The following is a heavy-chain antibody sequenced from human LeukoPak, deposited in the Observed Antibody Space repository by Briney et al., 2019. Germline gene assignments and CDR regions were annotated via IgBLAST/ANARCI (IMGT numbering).Heavy chain of an antibody. CDR2: ISSSSATI. CDR3: ARGRYFDL. J-gene: IGHJ2*01. Sequence: GGSLRLSCAASGFTFSSYSMNWVRQAPGKGLEWISYISSSSATIYYADSAKGRFTISRDNAKNSLYLEMNGLRVEDTAVYYCARGRYFDLWGRGTLVTVSS. CDR1: GFTFSSYS. V-gene: IGHV3-48*04.